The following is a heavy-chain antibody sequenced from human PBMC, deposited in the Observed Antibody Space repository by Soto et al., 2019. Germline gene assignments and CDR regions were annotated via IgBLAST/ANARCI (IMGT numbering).Heavy chain of an antibody. CDR2: IIPIFGTA. CDR3: ARELDLSFVAFDI. V-gene: IGHV1-69*13. CDR1: GGTFSSYA. Sequence: SVKVSCKASGGTFSSYAISWVRQAPGQGLEWMGGIIPIFGTANYAQKFQGRVTITADESTSTAYMELSSLRSEDTAVYYCARELDLSFVAFDIWGQGTMVTVSS. J-gene: IGHJ3*02.